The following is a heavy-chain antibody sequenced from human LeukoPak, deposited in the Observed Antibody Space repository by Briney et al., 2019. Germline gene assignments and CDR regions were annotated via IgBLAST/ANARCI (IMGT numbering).Heavy chain of an antibody. CDR3: ARKARWFGELSDPHYYYGMDV. CDR1: GFTFSSNW. D-gene: IGHD3-10*01. J-gene: IGHJ6*04. V-gene: IGHV3-7*03. CDR2: IKQDGSEK. Sequence: PGGSLRLSCAASGFTFSSNWVSWVRQAPGKGLEWVANIKQDGSEKYYVDSVKGRFTISRDNAKNSLYLQMNSLRAEDTAVYYCARKARWFGELSDPHYYYGMDVWGKGTTVTVSS.